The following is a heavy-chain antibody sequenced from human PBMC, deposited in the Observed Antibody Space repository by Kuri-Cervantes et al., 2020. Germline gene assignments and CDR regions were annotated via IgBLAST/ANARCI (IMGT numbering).Heavy chain of an antibody. J-gene: IGHJ6*03. D-gene: IGHD6-13*01. CDR1: GGSISSGGYY. CDR2: IYYSGST. CDR3: AAIAAAGIYYYYYYMDV. Sequence: SETLSLTCTVSGGSISSGGYYWSWIRQHPGKGLEWIGYIYYSGSTNYNPSLKSRVTISVDTSKNQFSLKLSSATAADTAVYYCAAIAAAGIYYYYYYMDVWGKGTTVTVSS. V-gene: IGHV4-31*03.